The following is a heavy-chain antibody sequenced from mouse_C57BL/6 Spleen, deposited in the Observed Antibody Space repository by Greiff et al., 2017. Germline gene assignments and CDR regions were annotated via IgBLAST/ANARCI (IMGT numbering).Heavy chain of an antibody. J-gene: IGHJ4*01. CDR1: GFSLTSYG. CDR2: IWRGGST. Sequence: QVQLKESGPGLVQPSQSLSITCTVSGFSLTSYGVHWVRQSPGKGLEWLGVIWRGGSTDYNAAFLSRLSTTKDNSKSQVFFKMNSLQADDTAIYYCAKIVYSNYSYAMDYWGQGTSVTVSS. CDR3: AKIVYSNYSYAMDY. D-gene: IGHD2-5*01. V-gene: IGHV2-5*01.